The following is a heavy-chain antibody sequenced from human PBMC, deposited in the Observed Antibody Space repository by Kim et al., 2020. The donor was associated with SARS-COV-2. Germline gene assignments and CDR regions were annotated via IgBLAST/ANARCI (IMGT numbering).Heavy chain of an antibody. J-gene: IGHJ4*02. V-gene: IGHV3-7*05. CDR1: GFTFTTYW. Sequence: GGSLRLSCATSGFTFTTYWMNWVRQAPGREPEWVANVNQDGSETFYMDSVKGRFTISRDNAKNSLYLQMNSLTVEDTAIYYCTRDQGRSDYWGQGTLVT. CDR3: TRDQGRSDY. D-gene: IGHD2-15*01. CDR2: VNQDGSET.